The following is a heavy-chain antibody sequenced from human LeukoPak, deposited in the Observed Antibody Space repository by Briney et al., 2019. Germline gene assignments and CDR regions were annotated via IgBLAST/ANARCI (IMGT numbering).Heavy chain of an antibody. CDR2: ISGSGGST. J-gene: IGHJ4*02. CDR1: GFTFSSYA. CDR3: ANAVGRVVMDFFFDC. D-gene: IGHD3-3*01. V-gene: IGHV3-23*01. Sequence: PGGSLRLSCAASGFTFSSYAMTWVRQAPGKGLEWVSAISGSGGSTYYADSVKGRFTISRDNSKNTLYLQMNSLRAEDTAAYYCANAVGRVVMDFFFDCGGQGTLVTVSS.